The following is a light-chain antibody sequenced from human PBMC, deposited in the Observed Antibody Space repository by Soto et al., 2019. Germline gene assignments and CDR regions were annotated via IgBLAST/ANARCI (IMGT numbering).Light chain of an antibody. CDR1: QSVSSRY. CDR2: GAS. J-gene: IGKJ1*01. Sequence: DIVLTQSPGTLSLSPGERATLSCRASQSVSSRYLAWYQQKPGQAPRLLIYGASNRATGIPDRLSGSGSGTDFTLTISRLEPEDFAVYYCQQYGSSPPWTFGQGTKVDIK. V-gene: IGKV3-20*01. CDR3: QQYGSSPPWT.